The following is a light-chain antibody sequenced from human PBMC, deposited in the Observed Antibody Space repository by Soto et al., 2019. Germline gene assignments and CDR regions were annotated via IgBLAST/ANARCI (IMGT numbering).Light chain of an antibody. V-gene: IGKV3-15*01. J-gene: IGKJ1*01. CDR1: QSVSSR. CDR3: MQCNDWPLA. CDR2: GAS. Sequence: EVVMTQSPDTLSVSPGERVTLSCRASQSVSSRLAWYQQKPGQAPRLLMYGASARATGIPARFTGSGSGTDFTLKISRLQSEDVAVYYCMQCNDWPLAFGQGTKVDIK.